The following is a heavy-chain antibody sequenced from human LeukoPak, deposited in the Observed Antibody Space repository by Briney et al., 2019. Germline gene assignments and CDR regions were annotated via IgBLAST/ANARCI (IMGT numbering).Heavy chain of an antibody. V-gene: IGHV3-7*01. CDR3: ARDTGGGYSCYDC. CDR2: IKQDGSEK. J-gene: IGHJ4*02. Sequence: GGSLRLSCAASGFTFSSHWMTWIRQAPGKGLEWVAYIKQDGSEKYYVDSVKGRFTISRDNAKNSLYLQMNSLRAEDTAVYYCARDTGGGYSCYDCWGQGALVTVSS. D-gene: IGHD5-18*01. CDR1: GFTFSSHW.